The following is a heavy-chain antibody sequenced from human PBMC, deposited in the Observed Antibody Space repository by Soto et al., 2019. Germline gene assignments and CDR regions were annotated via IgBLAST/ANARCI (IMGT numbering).Heavy chain of an antibody. J-gene: IGHJ5*02. CDR2: ISFDGGNQ. CDR3: AKDSSITAAGSGGWFDP. CDR1: GFDFNTYG. V-gene: IGHV3-30*18. Sequence: QVQLVQTGGGVVQPGRSLRLSCAASGFDFNTYGLHWVRQAPGKGLEWVAGISFDGGNQYYADSVKGRLTISRDKSNNTLFLQMNSLGAEDTATYCSAKDSSITAAGSGGWFDPWGQGTLVIVSS. D-gene: IGHD6-13*01.